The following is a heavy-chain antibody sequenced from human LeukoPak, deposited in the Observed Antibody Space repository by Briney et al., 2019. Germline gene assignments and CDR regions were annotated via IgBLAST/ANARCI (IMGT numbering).Heavy chain of an antibody. CDR2: IGAYNGNT. D-gene: IGHD6-13*01. J-gene: IGHJ1*01. Sequence: ASVKVSCKASGYTFSNYGITWVRQAPGQGLEWMGWIGAYNGNTNYAQKLQGRVTMTTDTSTSTAYMELRSLRSDDTAVYYCARDSSSWSHAEYFQHWGQGTLVTVSS. V-gene: IGHV1-18*01. CDR3: ARDSSSWSHAEYFQH. CDR1: GYTFSNYG.